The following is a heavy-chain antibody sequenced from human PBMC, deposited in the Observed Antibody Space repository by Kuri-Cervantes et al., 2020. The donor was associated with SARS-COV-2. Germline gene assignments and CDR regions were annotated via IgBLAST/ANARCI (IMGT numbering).Heavy chain of an antibody. V-gene: IGHV4-61*01. CDR2: IYYSGST. CDR3: ARSVNDFWSGYAVSLSTNYFDY. D-gene: IGHD3-3*01. Sequence: SETLSLTCTVSGGSVSSGSYYWSWIRQPPGKGLEWIGYIYYSGSTNYNPSLKSRVTISVDRSKNQFSLKLSSVTAADTAVYYCARSVNDFWSGYAVSLSTNYFDYWGQGTLVTVSS. J-gene: IGHJ4*02. CDR1: GGSVSSGSYY.